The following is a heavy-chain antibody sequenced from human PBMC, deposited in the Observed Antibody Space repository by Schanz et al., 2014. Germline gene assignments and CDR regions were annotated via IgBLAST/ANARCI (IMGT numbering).Heavy chain of an antibody. Sequence: QVQLEQSGAEVKKPGASVKVSCKASGYTFISYGIKWVRQAPGQRLEWMGWISAYNGNTNYAQKLQGRLTMTTDTSTSTVYMELSSLRSEDTAVYYCARGGYSSGWYDRDIAHFDYWGQGTLVTVSS. V-gene: IGHV1-18*01. CDR2: ISAYNGNT. D-gene: IGHD6-19*01. CDR1: GYTFISYG. CDR3: ARGGYSSGWYDRDIAHFDY. J-gene: IGHJ4*02.